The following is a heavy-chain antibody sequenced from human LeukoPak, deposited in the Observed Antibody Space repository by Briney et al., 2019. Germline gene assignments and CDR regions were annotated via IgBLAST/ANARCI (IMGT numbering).Heavy chain of an antibody. CDR3: ARMGGLTMMRGVLSAFDI. V-gene: IGHV4-59*01. CDR2: ICHSGTS. CDR1: GGSISAYY. J-gene: IGHJ3*02. D-gene: IGHD3-10*01. Sequence: PSETLSLTCTVSGGSISAYYWSWIRQAPGKGLEWVGYICHSGTSSFNPSLKSRVTVSVDTSKNQCSLNVRSVTAADTGVYYCARMGGLTMMRGVLSAFDIWGQGTTVTVSS.